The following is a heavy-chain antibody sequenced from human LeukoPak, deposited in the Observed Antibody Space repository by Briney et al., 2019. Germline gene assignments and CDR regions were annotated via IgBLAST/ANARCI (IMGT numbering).Heavy chain of an antibody. CDR3: ARGSGTTVTRGNWFDP. Sequence: GESLKISCKGSGYSFTSYWIGWVRQMPGKGLEWMGIIYPGDSDTSYSPSFQGQVTISTDKSISTAYLQWSSLKASDTAMYYCARGSGTTVTRGNWFDPWGQGTLVTVSS. CDR1: GYSFTSYW. CDR2: IYPGDSDT. D-gene: IGHD4-17*01. J-gene: IGHJ5*02. V-gene: IGHV5-51*01.